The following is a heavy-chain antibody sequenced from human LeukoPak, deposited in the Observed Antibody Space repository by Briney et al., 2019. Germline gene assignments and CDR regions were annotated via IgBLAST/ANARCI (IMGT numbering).Heavy chain of an antibody. V-gene: IGHV4-34*01. CDR2: VNHSGYT. CDR1: GTSFSSYY. CDR3: ARMTTGHDF. D-gene: IGHD4-17*01. Sequence: PSETLSLTCAVSGTSFSSYYWSWIRQPPGKGLEWIGEVNHSGYTNDNPSLESRVTISVDTSKNQFSLRLRSVTAANTGVYFCARMTTGHDFWGQGTLVTVSS. J-gene: IGHJ4*02.